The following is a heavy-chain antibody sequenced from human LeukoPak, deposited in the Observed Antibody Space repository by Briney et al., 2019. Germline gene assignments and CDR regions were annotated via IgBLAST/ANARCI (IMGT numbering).Heavy chain of an antibody. CDR2: INHSGST. CDR3: ARQDLSSRWFDP. J-gene: IGHJ5*02. D-gene: IGHD6-6*01. CDR1: GGSFSGYY. Sequence: SETLSLTCAVYGGSFSGYYWSWIRQPPGKGLEWIGEINHSGSTNYNPSLKSRVTISVDTSKNQFSLKLSSVTAADTAVYYCARQDLSSRWFDPWGQGTLVIVSS. V-gene: IGHV4-34*01.